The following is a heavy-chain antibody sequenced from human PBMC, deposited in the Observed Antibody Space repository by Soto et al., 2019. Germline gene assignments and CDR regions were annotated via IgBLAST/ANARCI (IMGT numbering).Heavy chain of an antibody. CDR1: GYTFISYG. CDR2: SRVYNGNT. CDR3: ARDRRPSDY. Sequence: QVQLVQSGAEVKKPGASVKVSCKASGYTFISYGISWVRQAPGQGLGWMGWSRVYNGNTNYAQKLQGRVTMTTDTTTRTAYMELSSLRSDGTAVYYCARDRRPSDYWGQGTLVTVSS. V-gene: IGHV1-18*01. J-gene: IGHJ4*02.